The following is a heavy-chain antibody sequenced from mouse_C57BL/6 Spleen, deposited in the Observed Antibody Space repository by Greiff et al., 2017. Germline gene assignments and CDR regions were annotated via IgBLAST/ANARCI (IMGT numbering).Heavy chain of an antibody. CDR1: GYTFTSYW. J-gene: IGHJ2*01. CDR2: IDPNSGGT. D-gene: IGHD1-1*01. CDR3: ARGGYYGSRTGYYFDY. Sequence: QVQLKQSGAELVKPGASVKLSCKASGYTFTSYWMHWVKQRPGRGLEWIGRIDPNSGGTKYNEKFKSKATLTVDKPSSTAYMQLSSLTSEDSAVYYCARGGYYGSRTGYYFDYWGQGTTLTVSS. V-gene: IGHV1-72*01.